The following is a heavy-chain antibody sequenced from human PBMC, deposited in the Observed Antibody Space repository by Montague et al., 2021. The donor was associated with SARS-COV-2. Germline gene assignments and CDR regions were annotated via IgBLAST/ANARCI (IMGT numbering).Heavy chain of an antibody. CDR2: IYSGDST. Sequence: SLRLSCAASGFTVRSNYMSWVRQAPGKGLEWVSVIYSGDSTYYADSVKGRFAISRDNSKNTLYPQMNSLRAEGTAVYYCAARARYYYDMDVWGQGTTVTVSS. V-gene: IGHV3-66*01. CDR1: GFTVRSNY. J-gene: IGHJ6*02. CDR3: AARARYYYDMDV.